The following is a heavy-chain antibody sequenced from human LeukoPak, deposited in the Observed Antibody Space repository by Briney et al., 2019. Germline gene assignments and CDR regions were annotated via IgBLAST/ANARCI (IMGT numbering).Heavy chain of an antibody. Sequence: SQTLSLTCTVSGGSISSGGYYWSWIRQPPGKGLEWIGYIYYSGSTYYNPSLKSRVTISVDTSKNQFSLKLSSVTAADTAVYYCARGLYCSSTSCIREKNWFDPWGQGTLVTVSS. D-gene: IGHD2-2*01. V-gene: IGHV4-31*03. CDR2: IYYSGST. J-gene: IGHJ5*02. CDR1: GGSISSGGYY. CDR3: ARGLYCSSTSCIREKNWFDP.